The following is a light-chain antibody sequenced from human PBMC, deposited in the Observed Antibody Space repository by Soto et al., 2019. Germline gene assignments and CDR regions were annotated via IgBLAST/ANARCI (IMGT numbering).Light chain of an antibody. J-gene: IGLJ2*01. CDR2: RNN. CDR3: AAWDDSLSGL. CDR1: SSNIGSNY. Sequence: QSVLTQPPSASGTPGQRVTISCSGSSSNIGSNYVYWYQQLPGTAPKLLIYRNNQRPSGVPDRFSGSKSGTSASLAISGLRSEDEAHYYCAAWDDSLSGLFGGGTKVTVL. V-gene: IGLV1-47*01.